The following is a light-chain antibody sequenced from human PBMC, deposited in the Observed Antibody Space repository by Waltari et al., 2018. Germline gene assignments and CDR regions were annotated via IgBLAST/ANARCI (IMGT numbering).Light chain of an antibody. CDR2: GAS. Sequence: MVLTQSPGTLSLSPGEGATLSCRASQSVSRTLAWYQQKPGQATRLLIYGASTRATGIPDMFSGSGSGTYFSLTISRLAPEDFAVYYCQHYVRLPVTFGQGTKVEIK. CDR3: QHYVRLPVT. CDR1: QSVSRT. J-gene: IGKJ1*01. V-gene: IGKV3-20*01.